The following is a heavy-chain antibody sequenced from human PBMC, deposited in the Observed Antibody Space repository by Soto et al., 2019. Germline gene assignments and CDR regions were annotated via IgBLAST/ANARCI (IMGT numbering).Heavy chain of an antibody. CDR2: IYYSGNT. J-gene: IGHJ4*02. V-gene: IGHV4-39*01. D-gene: IGHD3-10*01. Sequence: LSLTCTVSGGSISSSSYYWGWIRQPPGKGLEWIGSIYYSGNTYYNPSLKSRVTISVDTAKNQFSLKLSSVTAADTAVYYCARQYYFGSGSYYNRPLDFWGQGTLVTVSS. CDR1: GGSISSSSYY. CDR3: ARQYYFGSGSYYNRPLDF.